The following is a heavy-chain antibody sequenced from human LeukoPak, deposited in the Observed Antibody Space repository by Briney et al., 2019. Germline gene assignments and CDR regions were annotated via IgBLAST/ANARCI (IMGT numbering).Heavy chain of an antibody. CDR3: ARGGGLDV. D-gene: IGHD3-16*01. V-gene: IGHV3-21*04. J-gene: IGHJ6*02. CDR1: GFTFSGYS. CDR2: FGTRSTSV. Sequence: NPGGSLRLSCTASGFTFSGYSMNWIRQAPGKGLEWVSSFGTRSTSVYHAGSVKGRFAISRDNAKNSLYLQMSNLRAEDTAVYFCARGGGLDVWGQGATVTVSS.